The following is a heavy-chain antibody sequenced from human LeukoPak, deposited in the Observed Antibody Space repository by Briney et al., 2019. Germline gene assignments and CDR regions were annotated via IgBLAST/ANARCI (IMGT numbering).Heavy chain of an antibody. CDR2: INHSGST. V-gene: IGHV4-34*01. Sequence: PSETLSLTCAVYGGSFSGYYWSWIRQPPGKGLEWIGEINHSGSTNYNPSLKSRVTISVDTSKNQFSLKLSSVTAADTAVYYCARGKRYYYGSGIFDCWGQGTLVTVSS. CDR3: ARGKRYYYGSGIFDC. J-gene: IGHJ4*02. D-gene: IGHD3-10*01. CDR1: GGSFSGYY.